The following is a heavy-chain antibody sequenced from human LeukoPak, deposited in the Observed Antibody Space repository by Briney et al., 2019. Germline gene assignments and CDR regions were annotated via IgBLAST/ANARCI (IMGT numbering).Heavy chain of an antibody. J-gene: IGHJ5*02. Sequence: SETLSLTCTVSGGSVNSGTYYWSCIRQPPGKGLEWIGNIYYSGSAYYNPSLKSRVTMSVDTSKNQFSLKLSSVTAADTAVYYCARDHQDSNWFDPWGQGTLVTVSS. CDR1: GGSVNSGTYY. CDR3: ARDHQDSNWFDP. V-gene: IGHV4-39*07. CDR2: IYYSGSA.